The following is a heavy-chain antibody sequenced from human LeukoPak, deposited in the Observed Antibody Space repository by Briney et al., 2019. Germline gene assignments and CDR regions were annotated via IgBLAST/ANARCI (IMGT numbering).Heavy chain of an antibody. CDR1: GYTLTELS. CDR3: ARDRIEYSSSYDAFDI. V-gene: IGHV1-24*01. J-gene: IGHJ3*02. Sequence: ASVKVSCKVSGYTLTELSMHWVRQAPGKGLEWMGGFDPEDGETIYAQKFQGRVTMTEDTSTSTAYMELRSLRSDDTAVYYCARDRIEYSSSYDAFDIWGQGTMVTVSS. D-gene: IGHD6-6*01. CDR2: FDPEDGET.